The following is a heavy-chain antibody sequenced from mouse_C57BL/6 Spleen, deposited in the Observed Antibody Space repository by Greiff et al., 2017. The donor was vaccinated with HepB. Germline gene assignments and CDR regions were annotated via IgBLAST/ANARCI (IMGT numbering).Heavy chain of an antibody. Sequence: EVQGVESGGDLVKPGGSLKLSCAASGFTFSSYGMSWVRQTPDKRLEWVATISSGGSYTYYPDSVKGRFTISRDNAKNTLYLQMSSLKSEDTAMYYCARHPKGYFDYWGQGTTLTVSS. J-gene: IGHJ2*01. CDR2: ISSGGSYT. V-gene: IGHV5-6*01. CDR1: GFTFSSYG. CDR3: ARHPKGYFDY.